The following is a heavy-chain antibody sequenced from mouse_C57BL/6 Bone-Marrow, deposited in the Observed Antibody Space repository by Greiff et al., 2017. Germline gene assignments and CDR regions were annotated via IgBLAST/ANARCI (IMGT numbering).Heavy chain of an antibody. V-gene: IGHV5-9*01. CDR1: GFTFSSYT. D-gene: IGHD2-14*01. CDR3: ASLDRDY. Sequence: EVQVVESGGGLVKPGGSLKLSCAASGFTFSSYTMSWVRQTPEKRLEWVATISGGGGNTYYHDSVQGRFTISRDNAENTLYLQMSSLRSEDTALYYCASLDRDYWGQGTTLTVSS. CDR2: ISGGGGNT. J-gene: IGHJ2*01.